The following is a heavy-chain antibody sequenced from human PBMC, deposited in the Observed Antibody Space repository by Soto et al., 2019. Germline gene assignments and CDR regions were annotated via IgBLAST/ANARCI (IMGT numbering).Heavy chain of an antibody. Sequence: TSETLSLPCTVSGGSISRSSYYWGRIRQPPGKGLEWIGSIYYSGSTYYNPSLKSRVTIYVDTSKRQLSLKLSSVKAAETDVYFCESHYGYEVFDYCGQRTLVPVSA. D-gene: IGHD3-3*01. CDR3: ESHYGYEVFDY. J-gene: IGHJ4*02. V-gene: IGHV4-39*01. CDR1: GGSISRSSYY. CDR2: IYYSGST.